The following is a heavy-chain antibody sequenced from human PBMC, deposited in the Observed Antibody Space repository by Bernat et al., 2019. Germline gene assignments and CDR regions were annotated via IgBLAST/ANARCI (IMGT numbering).Heavy chain of an antibody. D-gene: IGHD6-13*01. CDR3: AKDGYSSSWYSDY. Sequence: EVQLVQSGAEVKKPGESLRISCKGSGYSFTSYWISWVRQMPGKGLEWMGRIDPSDSYTNYSPSFQGHVTISADKSISTAYLPWSSLKASDTAMYYCAKDGYSSSWYSDYWGQGTLVTVSS. V-gene: IGHV5-10-1*03. CDR1: GYSFTSYW. CDR2: IDPSDSYT. J-gene: IGHJ4*02.